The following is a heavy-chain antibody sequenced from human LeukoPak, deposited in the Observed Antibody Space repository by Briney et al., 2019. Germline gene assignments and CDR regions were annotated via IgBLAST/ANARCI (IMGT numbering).Heavy chain of an antibody. J-gene: IGHJ6*03. CDR1: GYSFTNYW. CDR2: INPNSGGT. Sequence: GESLKISCKGSGYSFTNYWIGWVRQAPGQGLEWMGWINPNSGGTNYAQKFQGRVTMTRDTSISTAYMELSRLRSDDTAVYYCARDSSSWYFYYYYYYMDVWGKGTTVTVSS. CDR3: ARDSSSWYFYYYYYYMDV. V-gene: IGHV1-2*02. D-gene: IGHD6-13*01.